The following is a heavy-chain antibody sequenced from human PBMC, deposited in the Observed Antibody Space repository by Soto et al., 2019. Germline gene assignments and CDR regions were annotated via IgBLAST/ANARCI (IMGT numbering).Heavy chain of an antibody. V-gene: IGHV5-51*01. Sequence: GESLKISCKGSGYSFTSYWIGWVRQMPGKGLEWMGIIYPGDSDTRYSPSFQGQVTISADKSISTAYLQWSSLKASDTAMYYCARRPYDSSGYYTPYFDYWGQGTLVTVSS. D-gene: IGHD3-22*01. CDR2: IYPGDSDT. CDR3: ARRPYDSSGYYTPYFDY. CDR1: GYSFTSYW. J-gene: IGHJ4*02.